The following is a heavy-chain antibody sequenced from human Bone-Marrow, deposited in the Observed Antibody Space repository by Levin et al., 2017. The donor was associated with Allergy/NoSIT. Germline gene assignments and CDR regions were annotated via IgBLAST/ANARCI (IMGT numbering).Heavy chain of an antibody. D-gene: IGHD6-6*01. CDR3: ARDRWVETNSSVDSSIPYYYYGMDV. CDR1: GASLSPYY. J-gene: IGHJ6*02. V-gene: IGHV4-59*01. Sequence: SETLSLTCTVSGASLSPYYWSWIRQPPGKGLEWIAYINFSGSLNYNPSLKSRVTISVDTSKNQFSLKLRSVTAADTAVYYCARDRWVETNSSVDSSIPYYYYGMDVWGQGTTVTVSS. CDR2: INFSGSL.